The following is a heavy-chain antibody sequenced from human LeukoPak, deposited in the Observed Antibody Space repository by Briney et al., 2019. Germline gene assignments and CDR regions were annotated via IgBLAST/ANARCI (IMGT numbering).Heavy chain of an antibody. CDR3: ARYQSVALDY. D-gene: IGHD6-19*01. V-gene: IGHV4-59*11. J-gene: IGHJ4*02. Sequence: SETLSLTCTVSGGSSSRHYWSWIRQPPGKGLEWIGYIYYSGSTNYNPSLKSRVTISVDTSKNQFSLKLSSVTAADTAVYYCARYQSVALDYWGQGTLVTVSS. CDR1: GGSSSRHY. CDR2: IYYSGST.